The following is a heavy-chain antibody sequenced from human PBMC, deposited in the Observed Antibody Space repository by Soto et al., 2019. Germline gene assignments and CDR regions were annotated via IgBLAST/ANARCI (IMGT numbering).Heavy chain of an antibody. J-gene: IGHJ4*02. D-gene: IGHD3-16*01. V-gene: IGHV3-74*01. Sequence: EVQLAESGGGLIQPGGSLSLSCATSGFTFSRYWIHWVRQAPGEGLVWVSRISGDGVHTDYAESVKGRVTVSRDIAKSTGYLKMNNLRAEDTAIDYCARLGFVGEGDFWGQGILVTVSS. CDR2: ISGDGVHT. CDR3: ARLGFVGEGDF. CDR1: GFTFSRYW.